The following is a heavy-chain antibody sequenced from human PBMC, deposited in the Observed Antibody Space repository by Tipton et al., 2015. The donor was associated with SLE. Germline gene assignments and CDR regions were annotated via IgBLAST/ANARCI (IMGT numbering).Heavy chain of an antibody. D-gene: IGHD3-22*01. Sequence: TLSLTCAVSGAAFSEYYWTWIRQPPGKGLEWIGNIYYTGNTFYNPSLKSRVTISLDTSKNQFSLKLSSVTAADTAVYYCARDEYRYDGTGYHLLGHFDYWGQGTLVTVSS. CDR3: ARDEYRYDGTGYHLLGHFDY. CDR2: IYYTGNT. CDR1: GAAFSEYY. V-gene: IGHV4-59*12. J-gene: IGHJ4*02.